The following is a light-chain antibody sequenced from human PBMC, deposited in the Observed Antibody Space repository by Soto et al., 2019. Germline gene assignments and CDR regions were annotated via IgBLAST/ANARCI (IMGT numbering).Light chain of an antibody. V-gene: IGKV1-5*03. CDR1: QSISSW. Sequence: DIHMTQSPSTLSASVGDRVTITCRASQSISSWLAWYQQKPEKAPKRLIYKASSLESGVPSRFSGSGSGTEFTLTISILQPDDFATYYCQQYDSYWTFGQGTKVEIK. CDR2: KAS. J-gene: IGKJ1*01. CDR3: QQYDSYWT.